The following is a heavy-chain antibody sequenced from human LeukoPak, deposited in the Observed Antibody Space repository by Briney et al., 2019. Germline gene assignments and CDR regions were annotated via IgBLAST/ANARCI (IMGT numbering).Heavy chain of an antibody. Sequence: GGSLRLSCVASGFIFSDYGIQWVRQAPGEGLEWVAVIAYDGNNTYYGDSVRGRFTISRDNSKKMVYLEMNSLRVEDTAVYYCAKTGMLRRVGYLDVWGKGTAVIVSS. CDR3: AKTGMLRRVGYLDV. CDR1: GFIFSDYG. CDR2: IAYDGNNT. D-gene: IGHD1-1*01. J-gene: IGHJ6*04. V-gene: IGHV3-30*18.